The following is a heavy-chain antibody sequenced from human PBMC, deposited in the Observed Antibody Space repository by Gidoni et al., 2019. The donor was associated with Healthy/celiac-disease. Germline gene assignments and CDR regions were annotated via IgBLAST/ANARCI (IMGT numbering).Heavy chain of an antibody. CDR1: GGSISSGDYY. D-gene: IGHD3-10*01. CDR2: IYYSGST. Sequence: QVQLQESGPGLVKPSQTLSLTCTVSGGSISSGDYYWSWIRQPPGKGLEWIGYIYYSGSTYYNPSLTSRVTISVDTSKNQFSLKLSSVTAADTAVYYCARAEAYGSGYYYFDYWGQGTLVTVSS. V-gene: IGHV4-30-4*01. J-gene: IGHJ4*02. CDR3: ARAEAYGSGYYYFDY.